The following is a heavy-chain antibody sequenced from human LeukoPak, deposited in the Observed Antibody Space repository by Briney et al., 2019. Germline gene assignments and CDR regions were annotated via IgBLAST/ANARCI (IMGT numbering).Heavy chain of an antibody. CDR2: INHSGST. V-gene: IGHV4-34*01. D-gene: IGHD1-26*01. Sequence: SETLSLTCAVYGGSFSGYYWSWIRQPPGKGLEWIGEINHSGSTNYNPSLKSRVTISVDTSKNQFSLKLSSVTAADTAVYHCARGVAVGAYLSYWGQGTLVTVSS. J-gene: IGHJ4*02. CDR1: GGSFSGYY. CDR3: ARGVAVGAYLSY.